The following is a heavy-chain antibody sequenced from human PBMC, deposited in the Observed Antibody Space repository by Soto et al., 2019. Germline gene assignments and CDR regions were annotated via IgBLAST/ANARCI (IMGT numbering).Heavy chain of an antibody. CDR2: ISSNGGST. Sequence: PGGSLRLSCSASGFTFSSYAMHWVRQAPGKGLKYVSAISSNGGSTYYADSVKGRFTISRDNSKNTLYLQMSSLRAEDTAVYYCVKGPPDYWSGYYPKWGQGTLVTVSS. V-gene: IGHV3-64D*06. CDR1: GFTFSSYA. J-gene: IGHJ4*02. CDR3: VKGPPDYWSGYYPK. D-gene: IGHD3-3*01.